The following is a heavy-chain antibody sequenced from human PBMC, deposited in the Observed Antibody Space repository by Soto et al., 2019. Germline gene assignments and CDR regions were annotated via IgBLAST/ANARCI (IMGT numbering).Heavy chain of an antibody. CDR2: IYGDDGE. CDR1: GISLSSSGVG. D-gene: IGHD3-16*01. V-gene: IGHV2-5*02. J-gene: IGHJ3*01. CDR3: AHREGDDSVSGSYKDAFDV. Sequence: QVTLKESGPTLVKPTQTLTLTCTFPGISLSSSGVGVGWNRPPPGKTLEWLALIYGDDGERYTPSMKTRLTITKDTFKNQVVLTMTNMGPVDKAPYYCAHREGDDSVSGSYKDAFDVWGQGTLVTVSS.